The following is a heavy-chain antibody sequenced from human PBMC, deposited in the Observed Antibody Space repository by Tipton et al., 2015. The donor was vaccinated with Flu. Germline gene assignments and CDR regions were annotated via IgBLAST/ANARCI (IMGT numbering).Heavy chain of an antibody. V-gene: IGHV3-7*01. CDR1: GFTFSSYW. Sequence: SLRLSCAASGFTFSSYWMSWVRQAPGKGLEWVANIKQDGSEKYYVDSVKGRFTISRDNAKNSLYLHMNSLRAEDTAVYYCARVPMRRYYGSGRGAFDYWGQGTLVTVSS. J-gene: IGHJ4*02. CDR3: ARVPMRRYYGSGRGAFDY. D-gene: IGHD3-10*01. CDR2: IKQDGSEK.